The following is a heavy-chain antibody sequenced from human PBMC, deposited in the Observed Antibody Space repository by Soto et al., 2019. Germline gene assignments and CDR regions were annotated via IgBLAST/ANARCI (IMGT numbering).Heavy chain of an antibody. CDR1: GYTFTSYY. CDR2: INPSGGST. D-gene: IGHD2-15*01. CDR3: ARGYCSGGSCYSRGYYYYYGMDV. V-gene: IGHV1-46*01. Sequence: VQLVQSGAEVKKPGASVKVSCKASGYTFTSYYMHWVRQAPGQGLEWMGIINPSGGSTSYAQKFQGRVTMTRDTSTSTVYMELSSLRSEDTAVYYCARGYCSGGSCYSRGYYYYYGMDVWGQGTTVTVSS. J-gene: IGHJ6*02.